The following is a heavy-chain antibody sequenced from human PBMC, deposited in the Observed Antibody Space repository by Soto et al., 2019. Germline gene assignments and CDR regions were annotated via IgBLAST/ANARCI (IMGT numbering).Heavy chain of an antibody. J-gene: IGHJ4*02. CDR2: IIPIFGTA. D-gene: IGHD5-18*01. CDR1: GGTFSSYA. V-gene: IGHV1-69*05. CDR3: ESVDAVVVISFDC. Sequence: QVQLVQSGAEVKKPGSSVKVSCKASGGTFSSYAISWVRQAPGQGLEWMGGIIPIFGTANYAQKFQGRVTXTXDXXTSTAYRARSSVRSEDAAVYYGESVDAVVVISFDCWGQGTLVTV.